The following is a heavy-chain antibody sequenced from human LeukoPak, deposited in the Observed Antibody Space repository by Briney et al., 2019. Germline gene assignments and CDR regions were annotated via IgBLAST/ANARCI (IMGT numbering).Heavy chain of an antibody. D-gene: IGHD5-12*01. V-gene: IGHV3-30*18. CDR1: GFSLSNYC. J-gene: IGHJ4*02. CDR3: AKCGYSGYLSETPLDY. Sequence: GRCLTLSCAASGFSLSNYCMHWVRQAPGKGLEWAAVISYDGSNKYYADSVKGRFTISRDNSKNTVYLQMNSLRVEDTAVYYCAKCGYSGYLSETPLDYWGQGTLVTVSS. CDR2: ISYDGSNK.